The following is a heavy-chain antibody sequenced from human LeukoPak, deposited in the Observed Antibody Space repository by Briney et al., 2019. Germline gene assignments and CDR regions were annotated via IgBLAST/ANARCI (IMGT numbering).Heavy chain of an antibody. CDR3: ARARLTGTPPYNWFDP. CDR2: INPNSGGT. Sequence: ASVKVSCKASGYTFTGYYMHWVRQAPGQGLEWMGWINPNSGGTNYAQKFQGRVTMTRDTSISTAYMELSRLRSDDTAVYYCARARLTGTPPYNWFDPWGQGTLVTVSS. J-gene: IGHJ5*02. CDR1: GYTFTGYY. D-gene: IGHD1-20*01. V-gene: IGHV1-2*02.